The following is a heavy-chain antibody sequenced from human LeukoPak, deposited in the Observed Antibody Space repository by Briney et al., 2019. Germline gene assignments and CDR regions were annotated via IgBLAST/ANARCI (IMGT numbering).Heavy chain of an antibody. D-gene: IGHD5-12*01. V-gene: IGHV5-51*01. J-gene: IGHJ6*04. CDR1: GYSFTSYW. Sequence: GESLKISCKGSGYSFTSYWIGCVRQMPRKGLEWMGIIYPGDSDTRYSPSFQGQVTISADKSISTAYLQWSSLKASDTAMYYCARQVWGATIRDYYGMDVWGKGTTVTVSS. CDR2: IYPGDSDT. CDR3: ARQVWGATIRDYYGMDV.